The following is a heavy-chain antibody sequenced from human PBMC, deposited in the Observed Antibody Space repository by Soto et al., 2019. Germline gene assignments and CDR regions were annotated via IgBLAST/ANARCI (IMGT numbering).Heavy chain of an antibody. V-gene: IGHV3-7*03. CDR1: GFTFSSFW. J-gene: IGHJ4*02. CDR2: IKHDGSEK. Sequence: GGSLRLSCAASGFTFSSFWMTWVRQAPGKGLEWVANIKHDGSEKYYVESVKGRFTISGDNAKNSLYLQLNGLRPDDTAVYYCAKDGGSDSYYFDFWGQGTLVTVSS. D-gene: IGHD2-21*02. CDR3: AKDGGSDSYYFDF.